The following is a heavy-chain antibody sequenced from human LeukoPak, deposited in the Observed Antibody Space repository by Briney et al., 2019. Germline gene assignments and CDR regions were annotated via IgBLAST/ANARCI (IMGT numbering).Heavy chain of an antibody. J-gene: IGHJ4*02. V-gene: IGHV3-15*01. CDR1: GITISSAW. Sequence: KPGGSLRLSCEASGITISSAWMSWVRKPPRKGLEYVGRIKSESDGGTTDHAAPVKGRFTISRDDSKNTLYLQMNSLTIEDTAVYYCTTPPDWGQGTLVTVSP. CDR3: TTPPD. CDR2: IKSESDGGTT.